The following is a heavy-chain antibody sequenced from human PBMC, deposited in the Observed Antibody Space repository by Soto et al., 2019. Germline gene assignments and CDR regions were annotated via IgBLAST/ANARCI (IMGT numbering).Heavy chain of an antibody. V-gene: IGHV1-69*01. CDR3: ARDQRRDSFDLPPIVVVPGYFDY. J-gene: IGHJ4*02. CDR2: IIPIFGTA. D-gene: IGHD2-2*01. CDR1: GGTFSSYA. Sequence: QVQLVQSGAEVKKPGSSVKVSCKASGGTFSSYAISWVRQAPGQGLEWMGGIIPIFGTANYAQKFQGRVTITADGSTSTAYMELSSLRSEDTAVYYCARDQRRDSFDLPPIVVVPGYFDYWGQGTLVTVSS.